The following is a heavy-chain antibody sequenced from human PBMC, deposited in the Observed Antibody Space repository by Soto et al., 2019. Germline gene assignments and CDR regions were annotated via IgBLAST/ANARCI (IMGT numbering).Heavy chain of an antibody. D-gene: IGHD6-19*01. CDR2: ISHDDVDYK. J-gene: IGHJ4*02. V-gene: IGHV3-30*06. CDR1: GFIFRNYG. CDR3: ARHRDLAFGW. Sequence: QVQLVESGGDVVQPGRSLRLSCVGSGFIFRNYGMHWVRRAPGKGLEWVAVISHDDVDYKEYGSSVKGRFTFSRDGSKDARYLQMNNLIADDTAVYYCARHRDLAFGWWGQGTLVSVPS.